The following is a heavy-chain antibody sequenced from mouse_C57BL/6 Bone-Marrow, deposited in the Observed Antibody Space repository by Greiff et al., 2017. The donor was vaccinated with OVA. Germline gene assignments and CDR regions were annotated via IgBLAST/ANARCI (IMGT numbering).Heavy chain of an antibody. CDR3: ARGRIYVDV. Sequence: EVQLVESEGGLVQPGSSMKLSCTASGFTFSDYYMAWVRQVPEKGLEWVANINYDGSSTYYLDSLKSRFIISSDNAKNILYLQMSSLKSEDTATYYCARGRIYVDVWGKGTTVTVSS. CDR1: GFTFSDYY. J-gene: IGHJ1*03. V-gene: IGHV5-16*01. CDR2: INYDGSST.